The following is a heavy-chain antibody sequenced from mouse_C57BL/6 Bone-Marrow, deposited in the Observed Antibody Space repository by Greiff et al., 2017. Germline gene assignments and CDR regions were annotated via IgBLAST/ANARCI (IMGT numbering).Heavy chain of an antibody. CDR2: ISSGSSTI. D-gene: IGHD1-1*01. V-gene: IGHV5-17*01. Sequence: EVQGVESGGGLVKPGGSLKLSCAASGFTFSDYGMHWVRQAPEKGLEWVAYISSGSSTIYYADTVKGRFTISRDNAKNTLFLQMTSLRSEDTAMYYCAISYYYGSSYGYFDYWGQGTTLTVSS. CDR1: GFTFSDYG. J-gene: IGHJ2*01. CDR3: AISYYYGSSYGYFDY.